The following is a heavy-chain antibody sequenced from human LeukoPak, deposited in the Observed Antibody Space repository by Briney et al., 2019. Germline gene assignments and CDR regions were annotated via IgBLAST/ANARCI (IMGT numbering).Heavy chain of an antibody. V-gene: IGHV3-48*01. Sequence: GGSLRLSCAAPGFTFSSYSMNWVRQAPGKGLEWVSYISSSSTIYYADSVKGRFTISRDNAKNSLYLQMNSLRAEDTAVYYCARGYYDFWSGYYDYWGQGTLVTVSS. CDR3: ARGYYDFWSGYYDY. CDR2: ISSSSTI. D-gene: IGHD3-3*01. J-gene: IGHJ4*02. CDR1: GFTFSSYS.